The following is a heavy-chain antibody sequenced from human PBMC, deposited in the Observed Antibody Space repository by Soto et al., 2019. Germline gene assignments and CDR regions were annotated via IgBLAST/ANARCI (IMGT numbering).Heavy chain of an antibody. CDR3: AHSPWGAAPDY. J-gene: IGHJ4*02. D-gene: IGHD3-16*01. V-gene: IGHV2-5*01. CDR2: IYWNDDK. CDR1: GFSLSARGVG. Sequence: QITLKESGPTLVKPTQTLTLTCTFSGFSLSARGVGVGWIRQPPGKALEWLALIYWNDDKRYSPSLQSRLTITKDASKNQVVFSMTNVEPADTATYYCAHSPWGAAPDYWGQGTLVTVSS.